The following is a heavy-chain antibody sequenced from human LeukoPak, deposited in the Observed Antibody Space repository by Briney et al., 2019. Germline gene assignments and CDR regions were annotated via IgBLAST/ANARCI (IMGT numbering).Heavy chain of an antibody. V-gene: IGHV1-18*01. CDR1: GYTFTNYG. CDR3: ARDLRRGSYYDGHYLDF. Sequence: ASVKVSCKASGYTFTNYGFSWVRQAPGQGLEWMGWTCTHNGNKMYAQSLQGRVTVTTDTSTSTTYMELTSLRSDDTAVYYCARDLRRGSYYDGHYLDFWGQGTLVTVSS. CDR2: TCTHNGNK. D-gene: IGHD3-10*01. J-gene: IGHJ4*02.